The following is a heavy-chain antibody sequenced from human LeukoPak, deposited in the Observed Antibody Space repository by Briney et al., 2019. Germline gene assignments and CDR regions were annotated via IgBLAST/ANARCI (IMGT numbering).Heavy chain of an antibody. D-gene: IGHD2-21*02. V-gene: IGHV1-2*02. CDR1: GYIFTGYY. J-gene: IGHJ4*02. CDR3: ARDNCGGDCSFDY. CDR2: INPNSGGT. Sequence: ASVKVSCKASGYIFTGYYMHWVRQAPGQGLEWMGWINPNSGGTNYAQKFQGRVTMTRDTSISTAYMELSRLRSDDTAVYYCARDNCGGDCSFDYWGQGTLVTVSS.